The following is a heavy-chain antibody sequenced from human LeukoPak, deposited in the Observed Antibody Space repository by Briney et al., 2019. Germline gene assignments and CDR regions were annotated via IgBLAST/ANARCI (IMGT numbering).Heavy chain of an antibody. J-gene: IGHJ4*02. CDR3: ARGAGYYGSGPLRY. CDR2: IYHSGST. Sequence: SETLSLTCTVSGGSISSYYWSWIRQPPGKGLEWIGYIYHSGSTYYNPSLKSRVTISVDRSKNQFSLKLSSVTAADTAVYYCARGAGYYGSGPLRYWGQGTLVTVSS. CDR1: GGSISSYY. D-gene: IGHD3-10*01. V-gene: IGHV4-59*12.